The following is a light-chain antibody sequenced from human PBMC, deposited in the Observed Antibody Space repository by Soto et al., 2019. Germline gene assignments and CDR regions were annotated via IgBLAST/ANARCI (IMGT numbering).Light chain of an antibody. CDR1: QSVRSN. CDR2: GAS. J-gene: IGKJ1*01. CDR3: HQNNYWPRK. V-gene: IGKV3-15*01. Sequence: EIVLTQSPGTLSVSPGERATLSCRASQSVRSNFGWYQHKPGQAPRLLIYGASTRATGVPARFSGSGSGTEFPLTITSLQSEDFAVYYCHQNNYWPRKFGQGTRVDIK.